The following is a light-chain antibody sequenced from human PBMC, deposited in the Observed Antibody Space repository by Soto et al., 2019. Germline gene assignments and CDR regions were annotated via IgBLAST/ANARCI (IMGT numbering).Light chain of an antibody. V-gene: IGLV1-40*01. Sequence: QSVLTQPPSVSGAPGQRVTISCTRSSSNIGAGYDVHWYQQLPGTAPKLLIYGNSNRPSGVPDRFSGSKSGTSASLAITGLQAEDDADYYCQSYDSSLSGLVFGTGTKVTVL. CDR3: QSYDSSLSGLV. CDR2: GNS. J-gene: IGLJ1*01. CDR1: SSNIGAGYD.